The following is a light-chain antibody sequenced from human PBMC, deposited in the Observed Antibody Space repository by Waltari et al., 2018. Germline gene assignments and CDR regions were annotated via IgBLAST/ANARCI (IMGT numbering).Light chain of an antibody. CDR1: LSLVSADGHTY. CDR2: EIF. Sequence: DVVMTQSPLSLPVTLGQSASISCRSSLSLVSADGHTYLHWFHQRPGQSPRRLIYEIFARDVGVPDRFSASGSGTEFTLKISRVEAEDVGVYYCMQGTHEPTFGQGTKLEIK. V-gene: IGKV2-30*01. J-gene: IGKJ2*01. CDR3: MQGTHEPT.